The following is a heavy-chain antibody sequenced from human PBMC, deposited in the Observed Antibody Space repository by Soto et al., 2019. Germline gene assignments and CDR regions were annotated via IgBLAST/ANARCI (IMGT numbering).Heavy chain of an antibody. Sequence: SETLSLTCAVSGVSISSGNWWTWVRQTPQRGLEYIGEIFHDGTANYYPSFERRVAISVDTSKNQVSLTLTSVTAADTAIYYCATYWGTESHTFWFDLWGRGAQVTVSS. V-gene: IGHV4-4*02. CDR3: ATYWGTESHTFWFDL. CDR2: IFHDGTA. CDR1: GVSISSGNW. D-gene: IGHD3-16*01. J-gene: IGHJ5*02.